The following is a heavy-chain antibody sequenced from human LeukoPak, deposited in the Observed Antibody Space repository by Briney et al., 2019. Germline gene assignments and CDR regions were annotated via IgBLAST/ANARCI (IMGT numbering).Heavy chain of an antibody. CDR3: ARTYYGRTGYYYAFDI. Sequence: GRFTVSRDNAKNSLYLQMNSLRDEDTAVYYCARTYYGRTGYYYAFDIWGQGTLVTVSS. J-gene: IGHJ3*02. D-gene: IGHD3-22*01. V-gene: IGHV3-48*02.